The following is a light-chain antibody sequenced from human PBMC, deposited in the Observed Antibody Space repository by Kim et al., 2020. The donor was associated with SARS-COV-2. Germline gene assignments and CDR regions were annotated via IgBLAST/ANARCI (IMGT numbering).Light chain of an antibody. CDR2: GAS. V-gene: IGKV3-20*01. Sequence: SAGEMSTLSCRASQSVSSSHLACYQQKPGHAPRLLIYGASSRATGIPDRFSGSGSGKDFTLTISRLEPEDFAVYYCQQYGSSPQTFGQGTKVDIK. J-gene: IGKJ1*01. CDR3: QQYGSSPQT. CDR1: QSVSSSH.